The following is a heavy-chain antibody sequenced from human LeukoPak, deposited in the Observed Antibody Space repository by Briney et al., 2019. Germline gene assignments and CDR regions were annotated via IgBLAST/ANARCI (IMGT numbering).Heavy chain of an antibody. D-gene: IGHD6-13*01. V-gene: IGHV3-21*01. Sequence: GGSLRLSCAASGFTFSSYSMNWVRQAPGKGLEWVSSISSSSSYIYYADSVKGRFTISRDNAKNSLYLQMNSLRAEDTAVYYCARYSSSWYYFDYWGQGTLVTVSS. CDR2: ISSSSSYI. CDR1: GFTFSSYS. CDR3: ARYSSSWYYFDY. J-gene: IGHJ4*02.